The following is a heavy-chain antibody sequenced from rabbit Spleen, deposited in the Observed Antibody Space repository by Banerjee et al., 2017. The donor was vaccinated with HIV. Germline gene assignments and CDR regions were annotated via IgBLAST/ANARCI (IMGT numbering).Heavy chain of an antibody. CDR2: INTATGKA. D-gene: IGHD4-1*01. CDR3: ARDAAGREDFNL. V-gene: IGHV1S45*01. J-gene: IGHJ4*01. Sequence: QEQLEESGGGLVKPEGSLTLTCKASGFSFSDRDVMCWVRQTPGKGLEWIACINTATGKAVYASWAKGRVTISKTSSTTVTLQMTSLTAADTATYFCARDAAGREDFNLWGQGTLVTVS. CDR1: GFSFSDRDV.